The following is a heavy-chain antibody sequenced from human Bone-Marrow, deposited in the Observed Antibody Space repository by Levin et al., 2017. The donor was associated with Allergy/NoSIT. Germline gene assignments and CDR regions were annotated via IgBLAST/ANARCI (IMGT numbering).Heavy chain of an antibody. J-gene: IGHJ4*02. CDR3: ARDRAAAGSSPFDH. Sequence: GGSLRLSCAASGFTFSAYAMHWVRQAPGKGLEWVSLITYDGGNKYADSVKGRFAVSRDNSKNTLYLQMNSLRVDDTAMYYCARDRAAAGSSPFDHWGQGTLVTVSS. V-gene: IGHV3-30*09. CDR1: GFTFSAYA. CDR2: ITYDGGN. D-gene: IGHD6-13*01.